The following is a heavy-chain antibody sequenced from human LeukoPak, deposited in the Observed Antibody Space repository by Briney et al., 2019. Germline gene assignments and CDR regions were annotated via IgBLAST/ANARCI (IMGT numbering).Heavy chain of an antibody. CDR3: ARDLNYYGMDV. V-gene: IGHV3-30*03. J-gene: IGHJ6*02. CDR2: ISHDGSDK. Sequence: PGGSLRLSCAASGFTFSSYGMHWVRQAPGKGLEWVAVISHDGSDKYYADSVKGRFTISRDNSKNTLYLQMNSLRAEDTAVYYCARDLNYYGMDVWGQGTTVTVSS. CDR1: GFTFSSYG. D-gene: IGHD3-9*01.